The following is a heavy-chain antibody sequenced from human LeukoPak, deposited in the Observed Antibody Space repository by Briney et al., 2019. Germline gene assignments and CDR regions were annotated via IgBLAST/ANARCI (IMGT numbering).Heavy chain of an antibody. V-gene: IGHV3-30-3*01. CDR3: ARHIAAADPWGYGMDV. CDR1: GFTFSGHA. D-gene: IGHD6-13*01. CDR2: ISYDGSFK. J-gene: IGHJ6*02. Sequence: PGGSLRLSCKGYGFTFSGHALHWVRQAPGKGLEWVAVISYDGSFKYYSDSVKGRFTISRDNSKNTLYLQMNSLRAEDTAVYYCARHIAAADPWGYGMDVWGQGTTVTVSS.